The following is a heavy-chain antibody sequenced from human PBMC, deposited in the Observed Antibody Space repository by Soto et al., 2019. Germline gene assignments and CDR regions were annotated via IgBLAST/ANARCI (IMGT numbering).Heavy chain of an antibody. CDR3: VCFECGRTAVVTAMEANGY. Sequence: VQLVASGGGLVQPGGSLRLSCAASGFTFSSYWMHWVRQGPGKGLVWVSRVNSDESSTSYADSVKGRFTISRDNAKNTLYLQMSSLRIEDTALYYCVCFECGRTAVVTAMEANGYWGQGTLVIVSS. J-gene: IGHJ4*02. CDR2: VNSDESST. CDR1: GFTFSSYW. V-gene: IGHV3-74*01. D-gene: IGHD2-21*02.